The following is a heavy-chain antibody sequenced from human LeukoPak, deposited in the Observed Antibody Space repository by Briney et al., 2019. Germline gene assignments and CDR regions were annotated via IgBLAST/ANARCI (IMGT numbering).Heavy chain of an antibody. J-gene: IGHJ4*02. CDR1: GFPFSGYG. Sequence: EAGGSLRLSCAASGFPFSGYGMNWVRQAPGKGLEWVTVISDDARNEDYTDSVKGRFTISRDNSKNILYLQMNSLRVEDTAVYYCAKGAASSIWNAMDVWGQGTLVTVSS. CDR2: ISDDARNE. CDR3: AKGAASSIWNAMDV. V-gene: IGHV3-30*18. D-gene: IGHD1-1*01.